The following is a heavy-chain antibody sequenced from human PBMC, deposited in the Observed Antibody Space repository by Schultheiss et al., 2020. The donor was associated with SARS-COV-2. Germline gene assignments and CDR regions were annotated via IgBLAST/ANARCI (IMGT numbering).Heavy chain of an antibody. J-gene: IGHJ6*02. CDR2: ISGSGGST. Sequence: GSMRLSCAASGFTFDDYAMSWVRQAPGKGLEWVSAISGSGGSTYYADSVKGRFTISRDNSKNTLYLQMNSLRAEDTAVYYCAKEASGSYYVGGMDVWGQGTTVTVSS. D-gene: IGHD1-26*01. V-gene: IGHV3-23*01. CDR3: AKEASGSYYVGGMDV. CDR1: GFTFDDYA.